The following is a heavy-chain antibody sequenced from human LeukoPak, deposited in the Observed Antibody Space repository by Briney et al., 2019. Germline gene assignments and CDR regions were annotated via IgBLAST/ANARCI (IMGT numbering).Heavy chain of an antibody. V-gene: IGHV3-33*06. CDR3: AKDDSSGTCDY. J-gene: IGHJ4*02. Sequence: PGGSLRLSCAASGFTFSSYGMHWVRQAPGKGLEWVAVIWYDGSNKYYADSVKGRFTISRDNSKNTLYLQMNSLRAEGTAVYYCAKDDSSGTCDYWGQGTLVTVSS. D-gene: IGHD3-22*01. CDR2: IWYDGSNK. CDR1: GFTFSSYG.